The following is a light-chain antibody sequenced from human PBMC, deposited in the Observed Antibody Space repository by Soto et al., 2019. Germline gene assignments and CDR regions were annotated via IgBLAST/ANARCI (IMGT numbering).Light chain of an antibody. CDR3: QQYNSYSW. V-gene: IGKV1-5*01. CDR2: DAS. CDR1: QSISSW. Sequence: DIQMTQSPSTLSASVGDRVTITCRASQSISSWLAWYQQKPGKAPKLLIYDASSLESGVPSRFSGSGSGTEFTLTISSLQPDDFATYYCQQYNSYSWFGQGTKVDNK. J-gene: IGKJ1*01.